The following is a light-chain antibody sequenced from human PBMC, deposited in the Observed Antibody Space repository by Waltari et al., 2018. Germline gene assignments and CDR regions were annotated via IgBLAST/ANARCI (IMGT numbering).Light chain of an antibody. V-gene: IGKV1-6*01. CDR1: QGVRND. J-gene: IGKJ4*01. CDR2: AAS. CDR3: QQDYNYPLT. Sequence: AIQMTQSPSSVSASVGDRVPITCRASQGVRNDLGWYQQKPGKAPKLLIYAASSLQSGVPSRFSGSGSGTDFTLTISSLQPEDFATYYCQQDYNYPLTFGGGTKVEIK.